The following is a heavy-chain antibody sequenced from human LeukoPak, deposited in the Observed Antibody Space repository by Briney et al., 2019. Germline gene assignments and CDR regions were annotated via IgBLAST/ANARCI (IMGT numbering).Heavy chain of an antibody. CDR3: AREEVTLNAFDI. V-gene: IGHV3-21*01. D-gene: IGHD3-10*01. J-gene: IGHJ3*02. Sequence: GGSLRLSCAASGFTFSSYSMNWVRQAPGKGLEWVSSISSSSSYIYYADSVKGRFTISRDNAKNSLYLQMNGLRAEDTAVYYCAREEVTLNAFDIWGQGTMVTVSS. CDR1: GFTFSSYS. CDR2: ISSSSSYI.